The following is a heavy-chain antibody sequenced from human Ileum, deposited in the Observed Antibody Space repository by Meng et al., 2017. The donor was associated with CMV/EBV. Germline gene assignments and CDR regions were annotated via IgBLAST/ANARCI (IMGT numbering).Heavy chain of an antibody. CDR1: GDSFNNYY. CDR2: IKHSVIGGT. V-gene: IGHV4-34*01. D-gene: IGHD2-15*01. J-gene: IGHJ3*02. CDR3: SSAGHVALRSPRPFYI. Sequence: SETLSLTSAVYGDSFNNYYWSWIRQVPGKGLEWIGEIKHSVIGGTSYNPSLKSRVTISVDTSKNQLSLNLKSVIAADTAVYYCSSAGHVALRSPRPFYIWGQGTMVTVSS.